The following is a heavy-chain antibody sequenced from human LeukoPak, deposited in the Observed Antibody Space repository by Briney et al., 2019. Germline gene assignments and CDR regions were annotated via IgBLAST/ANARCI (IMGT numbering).Heavy chain of an antibody. CDR2: IKQDGSEK. CDR3: ARDLQVYSYGYGDY. D-gene: IGHD5-18*01. Sequence: GGSLRLSCAASGFTFSSYWMSWVRQARGEGLERVANIKQDGSEKYYVDSVKGRFTISRDNAKNSLYLQMNSLRAEDTAVYYCARDLQVYSYGYGDYWGQGTLVTVSS. V-gene: IGHV3-7*01. CDR1: GFTFSSYW. J-gene: IGHJ4*02.